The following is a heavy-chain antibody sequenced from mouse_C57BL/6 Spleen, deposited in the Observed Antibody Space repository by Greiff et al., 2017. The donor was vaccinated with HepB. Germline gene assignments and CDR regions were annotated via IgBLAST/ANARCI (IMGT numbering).Heavy chain of an antibody. Sequence: QVTLKESGPGILQSSQTLSLTCSFSGFSLSTSGMGVSWIRQPSGKGLEWLAHIYWDDDKRYNPSLKSRRTISKDTSRNQVFLKITSVDTADTATYYCARREGYYGSSYGFAYWGQGTLVTVSA. J-gene: IGHJ3*01. CDR2: IYWDDDK. V-gene: IGHV8-12*01. CDR3: ARREGYYGSSYGFAY. CDR1: GFSLSTSGMG. D-gene: IGHD1-1*01.